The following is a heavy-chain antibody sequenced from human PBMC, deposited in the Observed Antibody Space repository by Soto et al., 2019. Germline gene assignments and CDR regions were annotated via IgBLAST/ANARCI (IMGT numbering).Heavy chain of an antibody. Sequence: PSETLSLTFAVYGGSFSGYYWSWIRQPPGKGLEWIGEINHSGSTNYNPSLKSRVTISVDTSKNQFSLKLSSVTAADTAVYYCARGSNYRALLYGMDVWGQGTTVTVSS. J-gene: IGHJ6*02. D-gene: IGHD3-16*02. CDR3: ARGSNYRALLYGMDV. CDR1: GGSFSGYY. CDR2: INHSGST. V-gene: IGHV4-34*01.